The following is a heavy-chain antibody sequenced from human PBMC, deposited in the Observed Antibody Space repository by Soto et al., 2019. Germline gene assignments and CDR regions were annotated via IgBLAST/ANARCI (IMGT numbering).Heavy chain of an antibody. Sequence: QVQLVQSGAEVKKPGSSVKVSCKASGGTFSSYAISWVRQAPGQGLEWMGGIIPIFGTADYAQKLQGRVTITADESTSTAYRELSSLRSEDTAVYYCASIRANTYYYGMDVWGQGTTVTVSS. CDR1: GGTFSSYA. CDR3: ASIRANTYYYGMDV. V-gene: IGHV1-69*12. CDR2: IIPIFGTA. J-gene: IGHJ6*02. D-gene: IGHD3-10*01.